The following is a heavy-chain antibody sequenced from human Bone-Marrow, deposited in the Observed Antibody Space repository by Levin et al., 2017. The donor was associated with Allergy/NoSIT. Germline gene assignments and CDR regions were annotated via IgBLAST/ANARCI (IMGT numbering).Heavy chain of an antibody. Sequence: SGPTLVKPTQTLTLTCSYSGFSLSSPGVGVGWVRQSPGKALEWLALIYWDEDKRYSPSLRSRLSITMDTSKNQVFLRMTNMDPVDTATYYCTHSRPPLWRRHFDYWGQGALVNVSS. J-gene: IGHJ4*02. CDR3: THSRPPLWRRHFDY. D-gene: IGHD3-10*01. CDR1: GFSLSSPGVG. CDR2: IYWDEDK. V-gene: IGHV2-5*02.